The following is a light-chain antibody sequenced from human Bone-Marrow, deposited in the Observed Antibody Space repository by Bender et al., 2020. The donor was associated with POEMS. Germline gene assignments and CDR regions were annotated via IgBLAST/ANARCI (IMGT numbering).Light chain of an antibody. V-gene: IGLV1-44*01. CDR2: SSH. CDR1: SSNIGAHA. J-gene: IGLJ1*01. Sequence: QSVLTQPPSASGTPGQRVTISCSGGSSNIGAHAVNWYQHLPGTAPKLLIYSSHRRPSEVPDRFSGSRSGTSASLTISGLQAEDEADYYCSSFTSGSSYVFGTGTKLTVL. CDR3: SSFTSGSSYV.